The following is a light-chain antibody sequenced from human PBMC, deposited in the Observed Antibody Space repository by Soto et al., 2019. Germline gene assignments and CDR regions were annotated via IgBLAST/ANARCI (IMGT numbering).Light chain of an antibody. V-gene: IGKV3-11*01. CDR1: QSVRGY. CDR2: DAS. CDR3: QQYGSSPL. J-gene: IGKJ5*01. Sequence: EIVLTQSPATLSLSPGDRATLSCRASQSVRGYLAWYQQKPGQAPRLLMYDASNRASGIPARFSGSGSGTDFTLTIRRLEPEDFAVYYCQQYGSSPLFGQGTRLEIK.